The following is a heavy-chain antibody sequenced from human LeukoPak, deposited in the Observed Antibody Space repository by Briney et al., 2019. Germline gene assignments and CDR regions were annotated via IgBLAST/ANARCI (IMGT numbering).Heavy chain of an antibody. D-gene: IGHD3-10*01. V-gene: IGHV3-20*04. CDR2: INWNGGST. CDR1: GFTFDDYG. CDR3: ARVTQVLLWFGELSPLAYFDY. Sequence: GSLRLSCAASGFTFDDYGMSWVRQAPGKGLEWVSGINWNGGSTGYADSVKGRFTISRDNAKNSLYLQMNSLRAEDTAVYYCARVTQVLLWFGELSPLAYFDYWGQGTLVTVSP. J-gene: IGHJ4*02.